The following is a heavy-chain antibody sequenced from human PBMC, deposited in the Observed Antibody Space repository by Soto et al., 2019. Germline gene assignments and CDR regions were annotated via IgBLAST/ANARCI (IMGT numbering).Heavy chain of an antibody. D-gene: IGHD3-3*01. Sequence: PGGSLRLSCAASGFTFSSYAMSWVRHAPRKVREWVPATSGSVGGTYSADHVKGRFTITRDNSKNTLYLQMSSLRAEDTAVSYCAKDLWSGYYDTLYYGMDVWGQGTTVTASS. CDR1: GFTFSSYA. J-gene: IGHJ6*02. V-gene: IGHV3-23*01. CDR2: TSGSVGGT. CDR3: AKDLWSGYYDTLYYGMDV.